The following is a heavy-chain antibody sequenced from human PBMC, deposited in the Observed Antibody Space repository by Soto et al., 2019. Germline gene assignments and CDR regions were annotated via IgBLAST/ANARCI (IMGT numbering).Heavy chain of an antibody. CDR3: ARGWTVTTLYYY. CDR1: GGSFSGYY. J-gene: IGHJ4*02. V-gene: IGHV4-34*01. Sequence: SETLSLTCAVYGGSFSGYYWSWIRQPPGKGLEWIGEINHSGSTNYNPSLKSRVTISVDTSKNQFSLKLSSVTAADTAVYYCARGWTVTTLYYYWGQGTLVTVSS. CDR2: INHSGST. D-gene: IGHD4-17*01.